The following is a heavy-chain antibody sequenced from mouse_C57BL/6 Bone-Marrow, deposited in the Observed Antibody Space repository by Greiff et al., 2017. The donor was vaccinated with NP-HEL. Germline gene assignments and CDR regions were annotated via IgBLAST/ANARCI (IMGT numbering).Heavy chain of an antibody. D-gene: IGHD2-10*02. CDR1: GYTFTSYD. CDR2: IYPRDGST. V-gene: IGHV1-85*01. Sequence: QVQLQQSGPELVKPGASVKLSCKASGYTFTSYDINWVKQRPGQGLEWIGWIYPRDGSTKYNEKFKGKATLSVDTSSSTAYMELLSLTSEDSAVYFCARSGYGNYSFAWFAYWGQGTLVTVSA. J-gene: IGHJ3*01. CDR3: ARSGYGNYSFAWFAY.